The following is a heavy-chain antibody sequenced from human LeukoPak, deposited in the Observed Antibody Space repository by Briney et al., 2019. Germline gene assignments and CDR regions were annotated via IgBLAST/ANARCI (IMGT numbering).Heavy chain of an antibody. CDR1: GFTFSSYG. J-gene: IGHJ4*02. D-gene: IGHD3-22*01. CDR2: ISYDGSNK. CDR3: AKEMAQDYYYDSSGWYY. V-gene: IGHV3-30*18. Sequence: GGSLRLSWAASGFTFSSYGMHWVRQAPGKGLEWVAVISYDGSNKYYADSVKGRFTISRDNSKNTLYLQMNSLRAEDTAVYHCAKEMAQDYYYDSSGWYYWGQGTLVTVSS.